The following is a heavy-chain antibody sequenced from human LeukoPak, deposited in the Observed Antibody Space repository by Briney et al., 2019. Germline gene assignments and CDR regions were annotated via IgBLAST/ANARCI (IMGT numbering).Heavy chain of an antibody. CDR3: ARVAGDYFDY. V-gene: IGHV4-31*03. CDR2: IHHGGST. J-gene: IGHJ4*02. D-gene: IGHD6-25*01. Sequence: SQTLSLTCTVSGGSISSGGYYWSWIRQHPGKGPEWIGYIHHGGSTYYNPSLKSRVSISVDTSMNQFSLNLTSVTAADTAIYFCARVAGDYFDYWGQGTLVTVSS. CDR1: GGSISSGGYY.